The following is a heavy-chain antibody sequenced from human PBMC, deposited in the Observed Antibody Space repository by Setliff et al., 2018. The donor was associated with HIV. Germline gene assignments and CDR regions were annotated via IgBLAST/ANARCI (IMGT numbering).Heavy chain of an antibody. CDR1: GFTFSSYE. V-gene: IGHV3-48*03. CDR3: ARDRKAAMVGSDAFDI. J-gene: IGHJ3*02. D-gene: IGHD5-18*01. Sequence: GGSLRLSCAASGFTFSSYERNWVRQAPGKGLEWVSYISSSGRTIYYGDSVKGRFTISRDNAKNSLYLQMNSLRAEDTAVYYCARDRKAAMVGSDAFDIWGQGTMVTVSS. CDR2: ISSSGRTI.